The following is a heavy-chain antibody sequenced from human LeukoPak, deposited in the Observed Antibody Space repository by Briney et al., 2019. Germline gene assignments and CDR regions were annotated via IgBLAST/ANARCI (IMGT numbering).Heavy chain of an antibody. CDR3: VRARYSGYGPFDY. V-gene: IGHV3-23*01. CDR2: ISGSGGST. CDR1: GFTFSSYA. J-gene: IGHJ4*02. Sequence: GGSLRLSCAASGFTFSSYAMSWVRQAPGKGLEWVSAISGSGGSTYYADSVKGRFTISRDNAKNSLYLQMNSLRAEDTAVYYCVRARYSGYGPFDYWGQGTLVTVSS. D-gene: IGHD5-12*01.